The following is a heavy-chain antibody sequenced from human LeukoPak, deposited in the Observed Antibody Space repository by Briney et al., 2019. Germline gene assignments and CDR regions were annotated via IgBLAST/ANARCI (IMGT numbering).Heavy chain of an antibody. D-gene: IGHD1-26*01. J-gene: IGHJ4*02. CDR1: GGSISISTYY. CDR2: IYYSGST. V-gene: IGHV4-61*05. CDR3: ARHGASGSYLYYFDY. Sequence: SETLSLTCTVSGGSISISTYYWGWIRQPPGKGLEWIGYIYYSGSTNYNPSLKSRVTISVDTSKNQFSLKLSSVTAADTAVYFCARHGASGSYLYYFDYWGQGTLVTVSS.